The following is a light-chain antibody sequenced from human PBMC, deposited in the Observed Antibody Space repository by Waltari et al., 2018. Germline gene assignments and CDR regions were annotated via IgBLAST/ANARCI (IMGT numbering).Light chain of an antibody. Sequence: IVMTQSPDTLSVSPGETATLSCRASRNINSNLAWYHQKPGQPPRLLIHAASTRAPGVPARCSGSGSGTEFTLTISNLQSEDFAVYYCQQYSNWPPITFGQGTRLEIK. V-gene: IGKV3-15*01. CDR3: QQYSNWPPIT. J-gene: IGKJ5*01. CDR1: RNINSN. CDR2: AAS.